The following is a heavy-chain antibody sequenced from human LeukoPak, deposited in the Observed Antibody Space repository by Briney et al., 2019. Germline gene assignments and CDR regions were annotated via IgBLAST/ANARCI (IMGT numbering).Heavy chain of an antibody. CDR2: ISYDGSNK. CDR1: GFTFSSYG. CDR3: ARDFPPGLPEPYYYGMDV. Sequence: PGGSLRLSCAASGFTFSSYGMHWVRQAPGKGLEWVAVISYDGSNKYYADSVKGRFTISRDNSKNTLYLQMNSLRAEDTAVYYCARDFPPGLPEPYYYGMDVWGQGTTVTVSS. J-gene: IGHJ6*02. V-gene: IGHV3-30*03.